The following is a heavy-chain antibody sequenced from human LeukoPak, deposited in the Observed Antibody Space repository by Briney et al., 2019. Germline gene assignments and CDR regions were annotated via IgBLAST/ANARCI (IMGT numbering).Heavy chain of an antibody. CDR1: GTTVSSNY. D-gene: IGHD3-10*01. CDR3: ARDFSGY. Sequence: GGSLRLSCVVSGTTVSSNYMSWVRQAPGKGLEWVSVIYSGGATYYADSVKGRFTISRDISQNTLYLQMNDLRAEDTAAYYCARDFSGYWGRGTLVTVSS. CDR2: IYSGGAT. V-gene: IGHV3-66*01. J-gene: IGHJ4*01.